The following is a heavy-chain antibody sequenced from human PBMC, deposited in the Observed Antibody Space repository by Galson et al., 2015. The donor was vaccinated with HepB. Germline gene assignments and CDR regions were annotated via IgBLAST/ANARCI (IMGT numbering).Heavy chain of an antibody. D-gene: IGHD3-3*01. V-gene: IGHV1-18*01. Sequence: SVKVSCKASGYTFTSYGISWVRQAPGQGLEWMGWISAYNGNTNYAQKLQGRVTMTTDTSTSTAYMELRSLRSDDTAVYYCARDPLRFLEWLSPPGDVWGKGTTVTVSS. CDR1: GYTFTSYG. J-gene: IGHJ6*04. CDR3: ARDPLRFLEWLSPPGDV. CDR2: ISAYNGNT.